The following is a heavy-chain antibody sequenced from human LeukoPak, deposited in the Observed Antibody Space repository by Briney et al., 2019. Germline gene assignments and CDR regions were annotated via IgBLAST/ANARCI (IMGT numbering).Heavy chain of an antibody. CDR1: GFTFSSYS. V-gene: IGHV3-21*01. CDR2: ISSSSRYI. CDR3: ARIGECYACDY. J-gene: IGHJ4*02. Sequence: GGSLRLSCAASGFTFSSYSMNWVRQAPGKGLEWVSSISSSSRYIYYADSVKGRFTISRDNAKNSLYLQMNSRRAEDTAVYYCARIGECYACDYWGQGTLVTVSS. D-gene: IGHD2-2*01.